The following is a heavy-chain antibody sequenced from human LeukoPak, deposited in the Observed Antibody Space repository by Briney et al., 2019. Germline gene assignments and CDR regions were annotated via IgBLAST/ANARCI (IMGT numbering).Heavy chain of an antibody. CDR3: ATARPYCSSTSCYMDV. D-gene: IGHD2-2*01. V-gene: IGHV1-69-2*01. CDR2: VDPEDGET. CDR1: GYTFTDYY. Sequence: GASVKISFKCSGYTFTDYYMHWVQQAPGKGLEWMGLVDPEDGETIYAEKFQGRVTITADTSKDTAYMELSSLRSEDTAVYYCATARPYCSSTSCYMDVWGKGTTVTVSS. J-gene: IGHJ6*03.